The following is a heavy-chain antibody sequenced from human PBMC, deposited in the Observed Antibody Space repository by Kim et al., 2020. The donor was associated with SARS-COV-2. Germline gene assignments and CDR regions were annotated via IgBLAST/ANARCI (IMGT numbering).Heavy chain of an antibody. D-gene: IGHD3-10*01. CDR3: AKTGTNGSGSYGGHFDY. J-gene: IGHJ4*02. Sequence: VKGRFTISRDNSKNTLYLQMNSLRAEDTAVYYCAKTGTNGSGSYGGHFDYWGQGTLVTVSS. V-gene: IGHV3-33*06.